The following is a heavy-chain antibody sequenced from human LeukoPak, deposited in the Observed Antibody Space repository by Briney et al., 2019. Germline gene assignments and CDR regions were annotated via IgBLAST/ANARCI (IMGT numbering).Heavy chain of an antibody. V-gene: IGHV4-4*02. CDR2: INHSGST. J-gene: IGHJ4*02. CDR3: ATLLGSEQQLLYVPFDY. CDR1: GDTISSGNW. D-gene: IGHD6-13*01. Sequence: ESSETLSLTCAVSGDTISSGNWWSWVRQPPGKGLEWIGEINHSGSTNYNPSLKSRVTISVDTSKNQFSLKLSSVTAADTAVYYCATLLGSEQQLLYVPFDYWGQGTLVTVSS.